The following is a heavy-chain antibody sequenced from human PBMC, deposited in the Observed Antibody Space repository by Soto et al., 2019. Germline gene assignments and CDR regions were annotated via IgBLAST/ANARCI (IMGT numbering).Heavy chain of an antibody. CDR2: IYSDGRT. CDR1: GFTVNSNY. D-gene: IGHD6-13*01. CDR3: ARARGIAAAGTWFDP. Sequence: EVQLVESGGGLIQPGGSLRLSCAASGFTVNSNYMTWVRQAPGKGLEWVSIIYSDGRTYYADSLKGRFTISRDNSKNTLYRQINSLRAEDTAVYYCARARGIAAAGTWFDPWGQGTLVTVSS. J-gene: IGHJ5*02. V-gene: IGHV3-53*01.